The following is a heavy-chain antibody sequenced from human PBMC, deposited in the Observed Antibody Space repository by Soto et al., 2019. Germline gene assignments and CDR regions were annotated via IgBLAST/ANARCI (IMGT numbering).Heavy chain of an antibody. D-gene: IGHD4-17*01. J-gene: IGHJ5*02. CDR3: ARGVLSSAVTYFAGANWFDP. Sequence: GASVKVSCKASGGTFSSYSISWVRQAPGQGLEWMGVINPIVGTASYAQKFQGRVTMTTDKSTSTVHMELSSLRSEDTAVYYCARGVLSSAVTYFAGANWFDPWGQGTLVTVSS. CDR2: INPIVGTA. CDR1: GGTFSSYS. V-gene: IGHV1-69*05.